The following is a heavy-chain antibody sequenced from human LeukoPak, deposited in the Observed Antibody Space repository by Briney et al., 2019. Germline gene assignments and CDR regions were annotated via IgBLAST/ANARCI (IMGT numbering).Heavy chain of an antibody. V-gene: IGHV6-1*01. CDR3: ARGWHGDYGFDY. CDR1: GDSVYSNSAA. D-gene: IGHD4-17*01. Sequence: SQTLSLTCAISGDSVYSNSAAWNWIRQSPSRGLEWLGRTYYRSNWYNDYAISVKTRITINPEPSKNQFSLQLNSVPPEDTAVYYCARGWHGDYGFDYWGQGTLVTVSS. J-gene: IGHJ4*02. CDR2: TYYRSNWYN.